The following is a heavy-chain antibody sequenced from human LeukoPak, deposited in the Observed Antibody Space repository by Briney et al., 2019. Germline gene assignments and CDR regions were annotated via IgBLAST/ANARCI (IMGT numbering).Heavy chain of an antibody. CDR2: IKHDGSEK. CDR1: GFTLSDNW. J-gene: IGHJ4*02. Sequence: GGSLRLSCVGSGFTLSDNWMTWVRLAPGWGLEWVANIKHDGSEKNYVDSVKGRFTISRDNAKNSVYLQMDRLRAEDAAVYYCARVRYLNSWGQGTLVTVSS. CDR3: ARVRYLNS. D-gene: IGHD2-15*01. V-gene: IGHV3-7*01.